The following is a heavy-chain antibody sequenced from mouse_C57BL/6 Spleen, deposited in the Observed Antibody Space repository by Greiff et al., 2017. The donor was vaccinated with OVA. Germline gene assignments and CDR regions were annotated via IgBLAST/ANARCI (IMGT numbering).Heavy chain of an antibody. CDR1: GYTFTSYW. CDR3: AHYGSSMGFDY. D-gene: IGHD1-1*01. J-gene: IGHJ2*01. V-gene: IGHV1-52*01. CDR2: IDPSDSET. Sequence: VQLQQPGAELVRPGSSVKLSCKASGYTFTSYWMHWVKQRPIQGLEWIGNIDPSDSETHYNQKFKDKATLTVDKSSSTAYMQLSSLTSEDSAVYYCAHYGSSMGFDYWGQGTTLTVSS.